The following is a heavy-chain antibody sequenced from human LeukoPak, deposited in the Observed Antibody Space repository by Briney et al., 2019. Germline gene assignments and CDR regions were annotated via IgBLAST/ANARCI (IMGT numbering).Heavy chain of an antibody. J-gene: IGHJ4*02. CDR1: GFTFDDYA. CDR2: IRYDGSNK. Sequence: GGSLRLSCAASGFTFDDYAMHWVRQAPGKGLEWVAFIRYDGSNKYYADSVKGRFTISRDNSKNTLYLQMNSLRAEDTAVYYCAKDGPIITIFGVVHPFDYWGQGTLVTVSS. CDR3: AKDGPIITIFGVVHPFDY. D-gene: IGHD3-3*01. V-gene: IGHV3-30*02.